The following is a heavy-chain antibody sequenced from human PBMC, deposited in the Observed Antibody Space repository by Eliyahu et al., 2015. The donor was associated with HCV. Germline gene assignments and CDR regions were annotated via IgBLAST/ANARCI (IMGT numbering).Heavy chain of an antibody. V-gene: IGHV3-23*01. D-gene: IGHD6-19*01. CDR3: AKGGGLTVAGTVPYYFDY. CDR2: IXGSRGRT. J-gene: IGHJ4*02. Sequence: EVQLLESGGGLVQPGGSLRLSCLASGFTFSNYAMYWVSXAPGKGVGWVSAIXGSRGRTYYADSVKGRFTISRDHSKNTLYLQMNSLRAEDTAVYFCAKGGGLTVAGTVPYYFDYWGLGTLVTVSS. CDR1: GFTFSNYA.